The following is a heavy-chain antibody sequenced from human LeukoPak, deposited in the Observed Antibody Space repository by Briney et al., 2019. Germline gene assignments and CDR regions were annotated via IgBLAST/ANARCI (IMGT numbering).Heavy chain of an antibody. CDR2: IWYDGSKK. J-gene: IGHJ4*02. Sequence: GESLRLSCAASGFIFSNYGMHWVRQAPGKRLEWVAVIWYDGSKKYYADSVKGRFTISRDDSKNTLYLQMNSLRAEDTAVYYCARVYSSGWADFDYWGQGTLVTVSS. CDR1: GFIFSNYG. V-gene: IGHV3-33*01. CDR3: ARVYSSGWADFDY. D-gene: IGHD6-19*01.